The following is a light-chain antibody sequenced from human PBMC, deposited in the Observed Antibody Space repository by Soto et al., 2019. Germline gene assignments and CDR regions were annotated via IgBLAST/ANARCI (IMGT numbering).Light chain of an antibody. CDR2: TNN. V-gene: IGLV1-44*01. CDR1: SSNIGSNA. CDR3: AAWDDSMNALV. Sequence: QSVLTQPPSASGTPGQRVTISCSGASSNIGSNAINWYQQLPGTAPQLLIYTNNERPSGVPDRFSGSKSGTSASLAITGLQSEDEADYHCAAWDDSMNALVFGVGTKVTVL. J-gene: IGLJ3*02.